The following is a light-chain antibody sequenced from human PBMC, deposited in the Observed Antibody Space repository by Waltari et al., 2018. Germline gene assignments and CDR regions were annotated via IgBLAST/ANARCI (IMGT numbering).Light chain of an antibody. V-gene: IGKV1-39*01. CDR1: QFVSNY. CDR2: AAS. J-gene: IGKJ1*01. Sequence: IQMTQSPSSLSVSVGDRVTITCRASQFVSNYVNWYQHKPGQAPKLLIFAASTLHSGVPGRFSGSGSGTEFALTISGLQPDDFATYYCQQGYRTWTFGLGTRVEIK. CDR3: QQGYRTWT.